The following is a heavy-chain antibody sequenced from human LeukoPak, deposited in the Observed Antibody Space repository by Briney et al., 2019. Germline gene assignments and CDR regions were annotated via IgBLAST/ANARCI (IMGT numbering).Heavy chain of an antibody. D-gene: IGHD3-22*01. Sequence: GGSLRLSCAGSGFTFANAWMSWVRQVPGKGLEWVGRIRSKTDGGTTDYAAPVKGRFTISRDDSKTTLYVQMNRLKTEDTGVYFGTTGNPDESSVGYRGQGTLVTVSS. CDR2: IRSKTDGGTT. CDR1: GFTFANAW. CDR3: TTGNPDESSVGY. V-gene: IGHV3-15*01. J-gene: IGHJ4*02.